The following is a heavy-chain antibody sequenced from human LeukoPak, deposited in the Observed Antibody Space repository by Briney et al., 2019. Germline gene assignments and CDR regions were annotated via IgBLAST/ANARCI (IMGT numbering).Heavy chain of an antibody. J-gene: IGHJ4*02. V-gene: IGHV4-34*01. CDR2: INHSGST. Sequence: SETLSLTCAVYGGSFSGYYWSWIRQPPGKGLEWIGEINHSGSTNYNPSLKSRVTISVDTSKNQFSLKLSSVTAADTAVYYCASAYYDFWSGYPPPLYYFDYWGQGTLVTVSS. CDR1: GGSFSGYY. CDR3: ASAYYDFWSGYPPPLYYFDY. D-gene: IGHD3-3*01.